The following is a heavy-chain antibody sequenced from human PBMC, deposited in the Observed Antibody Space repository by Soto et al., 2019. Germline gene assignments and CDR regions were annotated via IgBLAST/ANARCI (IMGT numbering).Heavy chain of an antibody. CDR1: GYSFTTSW. D-gene: IGHD5-12*01. CDR3: ARLWGWLRPTDYYYDGLDV. Sequence: GESLKISCKGSGYSFTTSWIAWVRQMPGKGLECMGIIYPGDSDTRYSPSFRGQVTISVDKSISTAYLQWSSLKASDTAMYYCARLWGWLRPTDYYYDGLDVWGQGTTVTVAS. CDR2: IYPGDSDT. V-gene: IGHV5-51*01. J-gene: IGHJ6*02.